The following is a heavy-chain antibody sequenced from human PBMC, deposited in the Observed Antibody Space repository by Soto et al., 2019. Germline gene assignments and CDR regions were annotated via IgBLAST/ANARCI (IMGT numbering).Heavy chain of an antibody. J-gene: IGHJ5*02. D-gene: IGHD1-1*01. CDR2: IYPGDSDT. CDR1: GYTFTDYW. CDR3: ASQKTVIRGRLSSNWFDP. Sequence: EVQLVQSGAEVKKPGQSLKISCKGYGYTFTDYWIGWVRQMPGKGLELIGLIYPGDSDTRYSPSFQGRVTISADKSISTAFLQWSSLRAADTAMYYCASQKTVIRGRLSSNWFDPWGQGTLVTVSS. V-gene: IGHV5-51*01.